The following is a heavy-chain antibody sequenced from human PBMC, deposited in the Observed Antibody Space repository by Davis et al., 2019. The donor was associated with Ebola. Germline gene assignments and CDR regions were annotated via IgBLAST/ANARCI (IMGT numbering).Heavy chain of an antibody. Sequence: PGGSLRLSCAASGFTFSSYSMNWVRQAPGKGLEWVSSISSSSSYIYYADSVKGRFTISRDNAKNSLYLQMNSLRAEDTAVYYCARELGIVVVITGYGMDVWGQGTTVTVSS. CDR1: GFTFSSYS. V-gene: IGHV3-21*01. CDR3: ARELGIVVVITGYGMDV. CDR2: ISSSSSYI. J-gene: IGHJ6*02. D-gene: IGHD3-22*01.